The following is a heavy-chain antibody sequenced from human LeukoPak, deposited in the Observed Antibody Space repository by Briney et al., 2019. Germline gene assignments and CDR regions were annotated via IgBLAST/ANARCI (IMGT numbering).Heavy chain of an antibody. D-gene: IGHD3-22*01. J-gene: IGHJ4*02. V-gene: IGHV2-5*02. Sequence: SGPTLVKPTQTLTLTCTFSGFSLTTKGVGVGWIRQPPGKALEGLALIYWDDEKRYSPSLRTRLTIPKDTSKSQVVLTLTNMDPVDTATYYCAHLYFYNSGGYSRAFDYWGQGTLVTVSS. CDR3: AHLYFYNSGGYSRAFDY. CDR2: IYWDDEK. CDR1: GFSLTTKGVG.